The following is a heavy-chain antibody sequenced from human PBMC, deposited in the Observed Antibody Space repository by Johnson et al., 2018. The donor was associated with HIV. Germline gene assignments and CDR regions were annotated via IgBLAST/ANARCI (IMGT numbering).Heavy chain of an antibody. CDR2: IYTGGST. V-gene: IGHV3-66*01. CDR3: ARDRPHDDNGYYYVPDAFDI. J-gene: IGHJ3*02. CDR1: GFTVSSNY. D-gene: IGHD3-22*01. Sequence: VQLVESGGGVIRPGGSLRLSCAASGFTVSSNYMSWVRQAPGKGLEWVSLIYTGGSTYYADSVKGRFTISRDNSKNTLYLQMNSLRVEDTAVYYCARDRPHDDNGYYYVPDAFDIWGQGTMVTVSS.